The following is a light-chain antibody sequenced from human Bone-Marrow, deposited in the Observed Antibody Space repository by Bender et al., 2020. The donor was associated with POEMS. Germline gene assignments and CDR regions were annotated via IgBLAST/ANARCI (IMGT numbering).Light chain of an antibody. Sequence: QSALTQPASVSGSLGQSITISCTGTSSDVGSYHLVSWYQQHPGKAPKLIIYEVTRRPSGVSNRFSGSKSGNTASLTISGLQAEDEADYYCSSYTSSSTYVFGTGTKVTVL. V-gene: IGLV2-14*02. CDR3: SSYTSSSTYV. CDR2: EVT. CDR1: SSDVGSYHL. J-gene: IGLJ1*01.